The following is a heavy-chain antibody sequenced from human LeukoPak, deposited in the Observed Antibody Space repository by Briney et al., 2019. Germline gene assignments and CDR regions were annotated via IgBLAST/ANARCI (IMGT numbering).Heavy chain of an antibody. CDR2: IRYDGSNK. V-gene: IGHV3-30*02. J-gene: IGHJ4*02. D-gene: IGHD1-26*01. CDR3: AKERRPVGATTGSLDY. CDR1: GFTFSSYG. Sequence: GGSLRLSCAASGFTFSSYGMHWVRQAPGKGLEWVAFIRYDGSNKYYADSVKGRFTISRDNSKNTLYLQMNSLRAEDTAVYYCAKERRPVGATTGSLDYWGQGTLVTVSS.